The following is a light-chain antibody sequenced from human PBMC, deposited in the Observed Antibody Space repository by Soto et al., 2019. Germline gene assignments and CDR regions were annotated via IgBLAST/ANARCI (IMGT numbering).Light chain of an antibody. V-gene: IGLV2-14*01. CDR1: SSDVGDYNY. CDR2: EVS. Sequence: QSVLTQPASVSGSPGQSITISCTGTSSDVGDYNYVSWYQQRPGKAPKLIISEVSNRPSGVSNRFSGSKSGNTASLTISGLQAGDEADYYCCSYTSTSTRVFGTGTKVTVL. J-gene: IGLJ1*01. CDR3: CSYTSTSTRV.